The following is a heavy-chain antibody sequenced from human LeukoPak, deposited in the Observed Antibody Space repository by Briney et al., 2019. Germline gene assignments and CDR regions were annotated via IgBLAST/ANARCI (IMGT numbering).Heavy chain of an antibody. CDR1: GYTFTNYG. CDR3: ARDLFVVAFDY. V-gene: IGHV1-18*01. J-gene: IGHJ4*02. Sequence: ASVKVSCKASGYTFTNYGISWVRQAPGQGLEWMGWISAHNGNIKYARNLQGRVTMTTDTSTSTAYMELRSLRSDDTAVYYCARDLFVVAFDYWGQGTLVTASS. D-gene: IGHD2-15*01. CDR2: ISAHNGNI.